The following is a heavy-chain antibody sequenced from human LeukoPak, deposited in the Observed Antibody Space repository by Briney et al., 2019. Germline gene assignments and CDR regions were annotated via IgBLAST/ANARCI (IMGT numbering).Heavy chain of an antibody. J-gene: IGHJ4*02. CDR3: ARLVAAAGAFDY. CDR2: INPNSGGT. V-gene: IGHV1-2*02. CDR1: GYTFTGYY. Sequence: GASVKVSRKASGYTFTGYYMHWVRQAPGQGLEWMGWINPNSGGTNYAQKFQGRVTMTRDTSISTAYMELSRLRSDDTAVYYCARLVAAAGAFDYWGQGTLVTVSS. D-gene: IGHD6-13*01.